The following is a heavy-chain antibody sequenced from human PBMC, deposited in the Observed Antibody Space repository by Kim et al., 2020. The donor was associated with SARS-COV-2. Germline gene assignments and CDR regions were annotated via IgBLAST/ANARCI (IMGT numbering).Heavy chain of an antibody. CDR3: ARAMVRGVIMTGGWFDP. V-gene: IGHV4-59*08. J-gene: IGHJ5*02. Sequence: SETLSLTCTVSGGSISSYYWSWIRQPPGKGLEWIGYIYYSGSTNYNPSHKSRVTISVDTSKNQFSLKLSSVTAADTAVYYCARAMVRGVIMTGGWFDPWGQGTLVTVSS. D-gene: IGHD3-10*01. CDR1: GGSISSYY. CDR2: IYYSGST.